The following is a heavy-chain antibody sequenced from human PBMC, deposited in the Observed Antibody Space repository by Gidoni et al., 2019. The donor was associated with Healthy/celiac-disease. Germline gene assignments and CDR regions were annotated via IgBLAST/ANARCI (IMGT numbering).Heavy chain of an antibody. J-gene: IGHJ2*01. Sequence: QLQLQESGPGLVKPSETLSLTCTVSGGSISSSSYYWGWIRQPPGKGLEWIGRIYYSGSTYYNPSLKSRVTISVDTSKNQFSLKLSSVTAADTSVYYCARRYCGGDCYSRGDWYFDLWGRGTLVTVSS. CDR1: GGSISSSSYY. CDR2: IYYSGST. V-gene: IGHV4-39*01. D-gene: IGHD2-21*02. CDR3: ARRYCGGDCYSRGDWYFDL.